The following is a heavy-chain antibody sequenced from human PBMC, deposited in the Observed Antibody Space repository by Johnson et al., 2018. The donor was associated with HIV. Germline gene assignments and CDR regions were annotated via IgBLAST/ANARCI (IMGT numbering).Heavy chain of an antibody. CDR3: ARDQGPDGILWWLI. CDR1: GFTFSSYG. V-gene: IGHV3-30*02. D-gene: IGHD2-21*01. J-gene: IGHJ3*02. Sequence: QVQLVESGGGVVQPGGSLRLSCAASGFTFSSYGMHWVRQAPGKGLEWVAFIRYDGSNKYYTDSVKGRFTISRDNSKNTLYLQMNSLTAEDTSVYYCARDQGPDGILWWLIWGQGTMVTVSS. CDR2: IRYDGSNK.